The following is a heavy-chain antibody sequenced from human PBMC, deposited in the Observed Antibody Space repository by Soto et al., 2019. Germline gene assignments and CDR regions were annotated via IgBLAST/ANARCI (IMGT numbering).Heavy chain of an antibody. CDR3: ARLVPEEHCSSTSCYGESRNYYYYYMDV. J-gene: IGHJ6*03. CDR2: IIPILGIA. D-gene: IGHD2-2*01. CDR1: GGTFSSYT. Sequence: ASVKVSCKASGGTFSSYTISWVRQAPGQGLEWMGRIIPILGIANYAQKFQGRGKITADKSTSTAYMELSSLGSEDTAVYYCARLVPEEHCSSTSCYGESRNYYYYYMDVWGKGTTVTVSS. V-gene: IGHV1-69*02.